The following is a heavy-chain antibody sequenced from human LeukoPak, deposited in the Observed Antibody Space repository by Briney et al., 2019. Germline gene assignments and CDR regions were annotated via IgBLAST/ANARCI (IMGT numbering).Heavy chain of an antibody. CDR1: GFTFSSYA. CDR3: AKDLYYDSSGAFDY. V-gene: IGHV3-23*01. D-gene: IGHD3-22*01. J-gene: IGHJ4*02. CDR2: ISGSGGST. Sequence: PGGPLRLSCAASGFTFSSYAMSWVRQAPGKGLEWVSAISGSGGSTYYADSVKGRFTISRDNSKNTLYLQMNSLRAEDTAVYYCAKDLYYDSSGAFDYWGQGTLVTVSS.